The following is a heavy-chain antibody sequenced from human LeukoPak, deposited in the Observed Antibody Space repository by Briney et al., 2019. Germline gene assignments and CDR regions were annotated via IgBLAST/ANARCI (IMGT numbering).Heavy chain of an antibody. Sequence: HPGGSLRLSCTVSGFTVSINSMSWVRQAPGKGLEWVSFIYSGGNIHYSDSVKGRFTISRDNSKNTLYLQMNSLRADDTAVYYCARDLGQWPAFDIWGQGTMVTVSS. CDR3: ARDLGQWPAFDI. CDR1: GFTVSINS. CDR2: IYSGGNI. D-gene: IGHD6-19*01. J-gene: IGHJ3*02. V-gene: IGHV3-53*01.